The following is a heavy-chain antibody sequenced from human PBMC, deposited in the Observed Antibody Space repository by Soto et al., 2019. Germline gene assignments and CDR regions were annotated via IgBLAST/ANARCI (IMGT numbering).Heavy chain of an antibody. Sequence: GGSLRLSCAASGFTFSSYGMHWVRQAPGKGLEWVAVISYDGSNKYYADSVKGRFTISRDNSKNTLYLQMNSLRAEDTAVYYCAKGEIAAAGAYYYYGMDVWGQGTTVTVSS. CDR1: GFTFSSYG. J-gene: IGHJ6*02. D-gene: IGHD6-13*01. CDR3: AKGEIAAAGAYYYYGMDV. CDR2: ISYDGSNK. V-gene: IGHV3-30*18.